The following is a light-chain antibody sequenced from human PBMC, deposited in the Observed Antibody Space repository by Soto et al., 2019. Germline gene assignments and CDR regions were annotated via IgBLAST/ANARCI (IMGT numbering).Light chain of an antibody. CDR2: VAS. Sequence: EIVMTQSPATLSVSPGERATLSCRASQSVTGKVAWYQQKPGQAPRLLIYVASTRATGIPARFSGTGSETEFTLTISSLQSEDFAVYYCQQYNNWPPPWTFGQGTKVEIK. V-gene: IGKV3-15*01. CDR1: QSVTGK. CDR3: QQYNNWPPPWT. J-gene: IGKJ1*01.